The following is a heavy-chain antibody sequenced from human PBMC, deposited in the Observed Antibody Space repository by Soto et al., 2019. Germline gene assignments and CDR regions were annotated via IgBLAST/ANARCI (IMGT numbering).Heavy chain of an antibody. V-gene: IGHV3-53*04. CDR3: ARVETAPGIGGAFDI. CDR2: IYSGGNT. Sequence: VQLVESGGGLVQPGGSLRLSCAASGFTVSSNYMSWVRQAPGKGLEWVSVIYSGGNTYYADSVKGRFTISRHNSKNTLYLQMNSLRAEDTAVYYCARVETAPGIGGAFDIWGQGTRVTVSS. D-gene: IGHD2-15*01. J-gene: IGHJ3*02. CDR1: GFTVSSNY.